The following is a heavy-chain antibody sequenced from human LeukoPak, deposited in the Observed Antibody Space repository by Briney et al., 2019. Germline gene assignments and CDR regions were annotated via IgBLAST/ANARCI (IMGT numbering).Heavy chain of an antibody. Sequence: PSETLSLTCTVSGGSISSYYWSWIRQPAGKGLEWIGRIYISGSTNYDPSLKSRVTMSVDTSKNQFSLKLSSVTAADTAVYYCARDRGTWNDDGFDYWGQGTLVTVSS. CDR1: GGSISSYY. J-gene: IGHJ4*02. CDR3: ARDRGTWNDDGFDY. D-gene: IGHD1-1*01. V-gene: IGHV4-4*07. CDR2: IYISGST.